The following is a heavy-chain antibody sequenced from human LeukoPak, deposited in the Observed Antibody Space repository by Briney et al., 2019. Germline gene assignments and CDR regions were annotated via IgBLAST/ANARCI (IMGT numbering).Heavy chain of an antibody. V-gene: IGHV3-21*01. CDR3: VRGWFDF. CDR2: ISSGSGYI. CDR1: GVTFSSYT. Sequence: GGSLRLSCAASGVTFSSYTMNWVRLAPGKGLEWVSSISSGSGYIQYADSVKGRFTISRDNAENSVFLQMRSLRVDDTALYYCVRGWFDFWGQGAPVTVFS. J-gene: IGHJ5*01.